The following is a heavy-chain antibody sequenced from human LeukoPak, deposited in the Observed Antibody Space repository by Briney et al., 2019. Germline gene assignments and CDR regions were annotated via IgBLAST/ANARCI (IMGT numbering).Heavy chain of an antibody. CDR3: TRPGIAAAPTDY. J-gene: IGHJ4*02. CDR2: IRSKANSYAT. Sequence: PGGSLRLSCAASGFTFSGSALHWVRRASGKGLEWVGRIRSKANSYATAYAASAKGRFTISRDDSKNTAYLQMNSLKTEDTAVYYCTRPGIAAAPTDYWGQGTLVTVSS. D-gene: IGHD6-13*01. V-gene: IGHV3-73*01. CDR1: GFTFSGSA.